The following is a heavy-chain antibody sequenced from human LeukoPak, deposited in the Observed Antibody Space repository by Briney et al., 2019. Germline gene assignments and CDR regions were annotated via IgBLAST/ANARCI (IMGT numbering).Heavy chain of an antibody. Sequence: GGSLRLSCSASGFTFSSYATHWVRQAPGKGLEYVSAISSNGGSRYYADPVKGRFTISRDNSKNTLYLQMSSLRAEDTAVYYCVVQGWVFRAPTQYYFDYWGQGTLVTVSS. J-gene: IGHJ4*02. D-gene: IGHD1-1*01. V-gene: IGHV3-64D*06. CDR1: GFTFSSYA. CDR3: VVQGWVFRAPTQYYFDY. CDR2: ISSNGGSR.